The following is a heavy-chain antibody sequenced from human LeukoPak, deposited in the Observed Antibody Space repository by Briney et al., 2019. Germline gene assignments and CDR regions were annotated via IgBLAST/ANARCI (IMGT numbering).Heavy chain of an antibody. CDR1: GYTFTNYG. CDR2: ISAYNGNT. J-gene: IGHJ4*02. Sequence: ASVKVSCKASGYTFTNYGINWVGQAPGQGLEWMGWISAYNGNTNYVQKLQGRVTMTTDTYTSTAYLELRSLRSDDTAVYYCARDSSGYPRDASDYWGQGTLVTVSS. CDR3: ARDSSGYPRDASDY. D-gene: IGHD3-22*01. V-gene: IGHV1-18*01.